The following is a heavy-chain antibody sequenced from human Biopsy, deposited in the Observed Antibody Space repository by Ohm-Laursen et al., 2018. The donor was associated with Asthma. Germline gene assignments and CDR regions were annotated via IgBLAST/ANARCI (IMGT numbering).Heavy chain of an antibody. D-gene: IGHD3-9*01. J-gene: IGHJ3*01. CDR2: VNTGNGDT. Sequence: ASVKVSCKASGYTFINFAIHWVPQAPGQRLEWMGWVNTGNGDTKYSQKFQGRVTITRDTSASTAYMELRSLRSEDTATYYCARTYYDFLTGQVKDVFGVWGQGTMVTVSS. CDR1: GYTFINFA. CDR3: ARTYYDFLTGQVKDVFGV. V-gene: IGHV1-3*04.